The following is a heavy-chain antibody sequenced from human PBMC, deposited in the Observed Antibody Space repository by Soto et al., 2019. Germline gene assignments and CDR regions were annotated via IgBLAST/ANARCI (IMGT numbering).Heavy chain of an antibody. CDR2: IFYSGRP. CDR1: ADFVATGSNY. J-gene: IGHJ4*02. Sequence: PSYTPLVTFALSADFVATGSNYWSCTRQSPWKEPEWLGYIFYSGRPKYSAAIRSRITISVDTSKNQFSLTLRSVTAADAAVYYCERGAMKGFSSGWYLDHWGRGFLVPVSS. D-gene: IGHD6-19*01. V-gene: IGHV4-61*01. CDR3: ERGAMKGFSSGWYLDH.